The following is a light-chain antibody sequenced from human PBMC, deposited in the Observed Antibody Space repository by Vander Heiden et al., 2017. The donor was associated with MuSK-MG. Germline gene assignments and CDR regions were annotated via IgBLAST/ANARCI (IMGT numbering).Light chain of an antibody. V-gene: IGKV3-20*01. CDR1: QSVSSSY. Sequence: EIVLTQSPGTLSLSPGERATLSCRASQSVSSSYLAWYQQKPGQAPRLLIYGASSRATGIPDRFSGSGSGTDFTLTINRLEPEDFAVYYCQQDGSSTYTFGQGTKVEIK. J-gene: IGKJ2*01. CDR2: GAS. CDR3: QQDGSSTYT.